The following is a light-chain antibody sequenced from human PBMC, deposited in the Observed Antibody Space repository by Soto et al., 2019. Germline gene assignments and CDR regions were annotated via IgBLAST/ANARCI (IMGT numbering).Light chain of an antibody. CDR2: EVS. CDR1: SSDVGGYNY. CDR3: SSYTSTSSWV. Sequence: QSALTQPASVSGSPGQSITISCTGTSSDVGGYNYVSWYQHHPGKAPKVMIYEVSNRPSGVSNRFSGSKSGNTASLTISGLQAEDEADYYCSSYTSTSSWVFGGGTKATVL. J-gene: IGLJ3*02. V-gene: IGLV2-14*01.